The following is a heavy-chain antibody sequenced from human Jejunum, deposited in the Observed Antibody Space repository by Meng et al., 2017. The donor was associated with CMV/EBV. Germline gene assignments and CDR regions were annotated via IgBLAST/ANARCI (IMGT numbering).Heavy chain of an antibody. CDR3: ARGGITVFGVVIIDYYGMNV. D-gene: IGHD3-3*01. CDR1: YW. Sequence: YWMSWVRQAPGKGLEWVANINQDGSETYYVESVRGRFSISRDNAKNSLYLQMSSLRAEDTAVYFCARGGITVFGVVIIDYYGMNVWGQGTTVTVSS. V-gene: IGHV3-7*01. CDR2: INQDGSET. J-gene: IGHJ6*02.